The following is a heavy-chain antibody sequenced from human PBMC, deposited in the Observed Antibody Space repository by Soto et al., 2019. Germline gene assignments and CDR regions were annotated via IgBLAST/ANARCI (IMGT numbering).Heavy chain of an antibody. Sequence: SETLSLTCAVSGGSISNNNCWNWVREPPGKGLEWIGEIYHSGTTNYNPSLKSRVTISLDKSNNQFSLTLNSVTAADTAVYYCARRRITTFGVVITGYGMDVWGQGTTVTVSS. J-gene: IGHJ6*02. CDR3: ARRRITTFGVVITGYGMDV. V-gene: IGHV4-4*02. CDR1: GGSISNNNC. CDR2: IYHSGTT. D-gene: IGHD3-3*01.